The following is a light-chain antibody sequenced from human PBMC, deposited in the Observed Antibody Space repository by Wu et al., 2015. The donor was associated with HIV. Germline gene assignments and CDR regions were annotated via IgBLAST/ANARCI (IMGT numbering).Light chain of an antibody. CDR1: QSINNW. CDR3: QQYNTYPWT. J-gene: IGKJ1*01. CDR2: KAS. Sequence: DVQMTQSPSTLSASIGDRVTITCRASQSINNWLAWYQQKPGKAPKLVIYKASNLERGVPSRISGSGSGTEFTLTISSLRPDDFATYYCQQYNTYPWTFGQGTKVEIK. V-gene: IGKV1-5*03.